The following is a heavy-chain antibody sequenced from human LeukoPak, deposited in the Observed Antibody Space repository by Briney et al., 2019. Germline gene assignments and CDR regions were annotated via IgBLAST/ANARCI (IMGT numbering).Heavy chain of an antibody. D-gene: IGHD1-26*01. V-gene: IGHV4-59*06. CDR3: ASSLKWELFDY. Sequence: SETLSLTCTVSGDSISSHFWSWIRQPPGKGLEWIGYIYYSGSTYYNPSLKSRVTISVDTSKNQFSLKLSSVTAADTAVYYCASSLKWELFDYWGQGTLVTVSS. CDR1: GDSISSHF. J-gene: IGHJ4*02. CDR2: IYYSGST.